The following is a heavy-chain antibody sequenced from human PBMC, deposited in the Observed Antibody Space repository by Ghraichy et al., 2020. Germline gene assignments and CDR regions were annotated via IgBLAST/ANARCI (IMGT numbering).Heavy chain of an antibody. D-gene: IGHD2-15*01. CDR1: GFPFSSYA. CDR3: AKAWGYCSAATCPSYNWFDP. J-gene: IGHJ5*02. Sequence: GGSLRLSCAASGFPFSSYAMSWVRQTPGKGLEWVSSISFSGANTYYAVSVKGRFTISRDNSKNTLYLQMNSLRADDTAVYYCAKAWGYCSAATCPSYNWFDPWVQGTLVTVSS. V-gene: IGHV3-23*01. CDR2: ISFSGANT.